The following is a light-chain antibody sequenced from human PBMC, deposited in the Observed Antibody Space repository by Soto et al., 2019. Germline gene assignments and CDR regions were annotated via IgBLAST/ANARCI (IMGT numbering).Light chain of an antibody. CDR1: QSVTSN. V-gene: IGKV3-15*01. Sequence: EIVWTPSPGTVSLSPGERATLSCRASQSVTSNLAWYQHKAGQAPRLLIYGASTRATGIPARFSGSGSGTEFTLTINSLQSEESAVYYCQQHNQWPITVGQGTRREIK. J-gene: IGKJ5*01. CDR2: GAS. CDR3: QQHNQWPIT.